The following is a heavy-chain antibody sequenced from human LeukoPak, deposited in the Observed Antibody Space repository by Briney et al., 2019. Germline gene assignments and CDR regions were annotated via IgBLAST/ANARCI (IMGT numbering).Heavy chain of an antibody. CDR3: VKGGYINGYDY. D-gene: IGHD5-18*01. V-gene: IGHV3-7*01. CDR1: GFTFRSYW. J-gene: IGHJ4*02. Sequence: PGGSLRLSCAAPGFTFRSYWMTWVRQAPGKGLEWVANINQDGSKEYYLDSVKGRFTISRDNDKNSLYLQVNSLRAEDTAVYYCVKGGYINGYDYWGQGTLVTVSS. CDR2: INQDGSKE.